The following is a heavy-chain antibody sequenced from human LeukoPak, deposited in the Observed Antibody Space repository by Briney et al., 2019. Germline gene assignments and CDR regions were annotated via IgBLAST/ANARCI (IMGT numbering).Heavy chain of an antibody. Sequence: GASVKVSCKASGYTFTSYAMHWARQAPGQRLEWMGWINAGNGNTKYSQKFQGRVTITRDTSASTAYMELSSLRSEDTAVYYCARDSGGYNSDFDYRGQGTLVTVSS. J-gene: IGHJ4*02. V-gene: IGHV1-3*01. D-gene: IGHD5-24*01. CDR2: INAGNGNT. CDR1: GYTFTSYA. CDR3: ARDSGGYNSDFDY.